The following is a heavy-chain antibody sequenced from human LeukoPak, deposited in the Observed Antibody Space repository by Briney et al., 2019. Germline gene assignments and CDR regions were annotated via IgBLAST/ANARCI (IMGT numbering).Heavy chain of an antibody. J-gene: IGHJ3*02. CDR3: ARFGAVATIRYAFDI. CDR2: INHSGST. V-gene: IGHV4-4*02. D-gene: IGHD5-12*01. CDR1: GGSISSSNW. Sequence: PSETLSLTCAVSGGSISSSNWWSWVRQPPGKGLEWIGEINHSGSTNYNPSLKSRVTISVDTSKNQFSLKLSSVTAADTAVYYCARFGAVATIRYAFDIWGQGTMVTVSS.